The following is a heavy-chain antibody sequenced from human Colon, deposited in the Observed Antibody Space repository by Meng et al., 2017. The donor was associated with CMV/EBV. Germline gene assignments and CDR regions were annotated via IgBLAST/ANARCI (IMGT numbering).Heavy chain of an antibody. CDR3: ARDKVKYGTVFYHYGMDV. V-gene: IGHV1-18*01. D-gene: IGHD3/OR15-3a*01. J-gene: IGHJ6*02. CDR2: ISAYNGNT. Sequence: ASVKVSCKASGYTFTSYGISWVRQAPGQGLEWMGWISAYNGNTNYAQKLQGRVTMTTDTSTSTAYMELRSLRSDDTAVYYCARDKVKYGTVFYHYGMDVWGQGTTVTVSS. CDR1: GYTFTSYG.